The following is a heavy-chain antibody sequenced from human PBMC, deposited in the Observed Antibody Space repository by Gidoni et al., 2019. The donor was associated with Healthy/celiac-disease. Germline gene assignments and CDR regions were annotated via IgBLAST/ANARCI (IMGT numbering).Heavy chain of an antibody. J-gene: IGHJ4*02. CDR3: ARGALGIVGATTFDY. CDR2: IYHSGST. Sequence: QLQLQESGSGLVKPSQTLSLTCAVSGGSISSGGYSWSWIRQPPGKGLEWIGYIYHSGSTYYNPSLKSRVTISVDRSKNQFSLKLSSVTAADTAVYYCARGALGIVGATTFDYWGQGTLVTVSS. V-gene: IGHV4-30-2*01. CDR1: GGSISSGGYS. D-gene: IGHD1-26*01.